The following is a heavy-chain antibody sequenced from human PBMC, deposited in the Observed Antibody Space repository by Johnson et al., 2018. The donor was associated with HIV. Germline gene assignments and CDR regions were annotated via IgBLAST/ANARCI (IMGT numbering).Heavy chain of an antibody. CDR2: IKQDGSER. Sequence: MQLVESGGGLVLPGGSLRLSCVGSGFTFSSYWMSWVRQAPGKGLEWVATIKQDGSERYHVDSVKGRFTISRDNAKKSLYLQMNSLRVEDTAVYFCARNGDGYTPDAFDIWGQGTMVTVSS. CDR3: ARNGDGYTPDAFDI. V-gene: IGHV3-7*01. D-gene: IGHD5-24*01. CDR1: GFTFSSYW. J-gene: IGHJ3*02.